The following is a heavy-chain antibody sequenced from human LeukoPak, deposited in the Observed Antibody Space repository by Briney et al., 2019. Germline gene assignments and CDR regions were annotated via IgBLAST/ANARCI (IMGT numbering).Heavy chain of an antibody. Sequence: GESLKISCEGSGYSFTSYWIAWVRQMPGKGLECMGIIYPAVSDTRYSPSFQGQVTISADKSITTAYLQWSSLKASDTAMYYCARLAGSGWFADDIWGQGTMVTVSS. CDR2: IYPAVSDT. CDR3: ARLAGSGWFADDI. J-gene: IGHJ3*02. D-gene: IGHD6-19*01. V-gene: IGHV5-51*01. CDR1: GYSFTSYW.